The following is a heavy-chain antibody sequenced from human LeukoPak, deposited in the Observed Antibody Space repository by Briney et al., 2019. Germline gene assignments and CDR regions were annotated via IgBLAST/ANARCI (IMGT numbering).Heavy chain of an antibody. CDR1: GYTFTSYG. CDR3: ARAYDGVPTAYYYYGMDV. CDR2: ISAYNGNT. D-gene: IGHD2-2*01. V-gene: IGHV1-18*01. J-gene: IGHJ6*02. Sequence: ASVKVSCKTSGYTFTSYGVSWVRQAPGQGHEWMGWISAYNGNTNSAQKLQGRVTMTADTSTRTAYMELRSLTSDDTAVYYCARAYDGVPTAYYYYGMDVWGQGTMVTVSS.